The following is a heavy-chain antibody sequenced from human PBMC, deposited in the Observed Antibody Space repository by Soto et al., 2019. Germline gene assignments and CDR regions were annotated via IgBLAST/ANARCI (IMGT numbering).Heavy chain of an antibody. CDR3: RSSSRYGTDV. V-gene: IGHV4-39*01. J-gene: IGHJ6*02. CDR1: GGSISSSSY. CDR2: IYSIGST. D-gene: IGHD6-13*01. Sequence: QLQLQESGPGLVKPSETLSLTCTVSGGSISSSSYWGWIRQPPGKGLEWIGSIYSIGSTYYNPSLRGRVAISVATSKSQFSLQLTSVTAADSGVYYCRSSSRYGTDVWGQGTTVTVSS.